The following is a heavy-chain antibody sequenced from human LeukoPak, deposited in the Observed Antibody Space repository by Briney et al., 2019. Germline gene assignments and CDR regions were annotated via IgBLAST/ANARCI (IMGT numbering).Heavy chain of an antibody. CDR3: TTHHCDGAGCPEPFDS. D-gene: IGHD2-21*01. J-gene: IGHJ4*02. V-gene: IGHV3-15*01. Sequence: GGSLRLSCAASGFTFSNARMSWVRQAPGKGLEWGGRIKRKTDGGTTDYAAPVKGRFSISRDDSKNTLYLQMNSLKSEDTAVYYCTTHHCDGAGCPEPFDSWGQGTLVTVSS. CDR2: IKRKTDGGTT. CDR1: GFTFSNAR.